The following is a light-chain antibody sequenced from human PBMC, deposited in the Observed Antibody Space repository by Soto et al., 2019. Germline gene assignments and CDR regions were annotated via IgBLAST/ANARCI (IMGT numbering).Light chain of an antibody. CDR2: DAS. J-gene: IGKJ4*01. Sequence: EIVLTQSPATLSLSPGERATLSCRASQSVSSYLAWYQQKPGQAPRPLIYDASSRATGIPARFSGSGSGTDFTLTISSLEPEDFAVYYCQQRSNWPLLTFGGGTKVEIK. V-gene: IGKV3-11*01. CDR3: QQRSNWPLLT. CDR1: QSVSSY.